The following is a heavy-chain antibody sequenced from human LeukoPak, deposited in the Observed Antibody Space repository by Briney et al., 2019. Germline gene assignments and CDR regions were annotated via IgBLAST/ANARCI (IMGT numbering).Heavy chain of an antibody. Sequence: ASVKVSCRTSGYTFTSYYMHWVRQAPGQGLEWMGIINPSGGSTSYAQKFQGRVTMTRDMSTSTVYMELSSLRSEDTAVYYCARGYSSSWYSSWGPDYYYMDVWGKGTTVTVSS. CDR2: INPSGGST. CDR3: ARGYSSSWYSSWGPDYYYMDV. V-gene: IGHV1-46*01. CDR1: GYTFTSYY. J-gene: IGHJ6*03. D-gene: IGHD6-13*01.